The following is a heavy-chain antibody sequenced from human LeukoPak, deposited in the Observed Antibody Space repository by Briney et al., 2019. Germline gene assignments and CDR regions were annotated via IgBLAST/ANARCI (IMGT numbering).Heavy chain of an antibody. CDR3: ARGFDSKSTYFDY. D-gene: IGHD5-12*01. Sequence: PSDTLSLSCTVSGGSISNYYWNWLRQPTGKGLEWIGYIYYSGSTNYNPSLKSRVTMSLDTSKNQFSLRLTSVTAADTAVYYCARGFDSKSTYFDYWGQGTLVTVSS. V-gene: IGHV4-59*07. J-gene: IGHJ4*02. CDR1: GGSISNYY. CDR2: IYYSGST.